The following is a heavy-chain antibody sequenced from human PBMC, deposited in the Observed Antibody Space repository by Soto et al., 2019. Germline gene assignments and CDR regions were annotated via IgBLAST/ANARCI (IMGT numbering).Heavy chain of an antibody. Sequence: EVQLLESGGGLVQPGGSLRLSCGASGFTFSDNAMTWVRQAPGKGLEWVSCISDDGDSTYYSVTVKSRFTISRDNSKNTLFPQMSSLGAEDTAVYYCAKSLSTAVNYGLDVWGQGTSVTGSS. D-gene: IGHD5-18*01. J-gene: IGHJ6*02. CDR3: AKSLSTAVNYGLDV. CDR2: ISDDGDST. CDR1: GFTFSDNA. V-gene: IGHV3-23*01.